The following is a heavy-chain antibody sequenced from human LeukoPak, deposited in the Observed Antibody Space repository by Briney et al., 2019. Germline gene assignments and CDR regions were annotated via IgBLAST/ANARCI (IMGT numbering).Heavy chain of an antibody. CDR3: AKRINYLRRPYYFDY. Sequence: GGSLRLSCAASGFTFSDYYMSWIRQAPGKGLEWVSAISGSGGSTYYADSVKGRFTISRDNSKNTLYLQMNSLRAEDTAVYYCAKRINYLRRPYYFDYWGQGTLVTVSS. J-gene: IGHJ4*02. V-gene: IGHV3-23*01. CDR2: ISGSGGST. CDR1: GFTFSDYY. D-gene: IGHD4-11*01.